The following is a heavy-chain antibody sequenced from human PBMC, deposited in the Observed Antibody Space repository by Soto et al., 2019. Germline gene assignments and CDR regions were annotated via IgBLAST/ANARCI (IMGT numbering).Heavy chain of an antibody. D-gene: IGHD2-15*01. J-gene: IGHJ5*02. CDR2: ITGIDGRT. CDR1: GFTFGNYA. V-gene: IGHV3-23*01. CDR3: AKDRGPYCSGGICYPPSWFDP. Sequence: GGSLRLSCVGSGFTFGNYAMSWVRQSPGKGLEWVSSITGIDGRTYYADSVKGRFTISRDNPKNTLYLQMNNLGAEDTAMFYCAKDRGPYCSGGICYPPSWFDPWGQGTQVTVSS.